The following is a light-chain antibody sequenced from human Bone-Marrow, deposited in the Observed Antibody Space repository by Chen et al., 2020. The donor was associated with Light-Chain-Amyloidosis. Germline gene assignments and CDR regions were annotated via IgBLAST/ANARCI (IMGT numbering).Light chain of an antibody. CDR3: QVWDRSSDRPV. Sequence: SYVLTPPSSVSVAPGPTATSACGGNNIGSTSVHWYQQPPGQAPLLVVYDDSDRPPGIPARLSGSNSGNTATLTSSRVEAGDEADYYCQVWDRSSDRPVFGGGTKLTVL. V-gene: IGLV3-21*02. CDR2: DDS. CDR1: NIGSTS. J-gene: IGLJ3*02.